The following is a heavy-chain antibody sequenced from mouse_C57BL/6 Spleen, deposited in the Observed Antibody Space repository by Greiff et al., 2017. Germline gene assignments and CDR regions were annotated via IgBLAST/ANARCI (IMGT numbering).Heavy chain of an antibody. J-gene: IGHJ2*01. D-gene: IGHD1-1*01. V-gene: IGHV1-69*01. Sequence: QVQLQQPGAELVMPGASVKLSCKASGYTFTSYWMHWVKQRPGQGLEWIGEIDPTDSYTNYTQKFKGKSTLTVDKSSSTAYMQLSSLTSEDSAVYYCARYDGSSFNYGGQGTTLTVSS. CDR3: ARYDGSSFNY. CDR1: GYTFTSYW. CDR2: IDPTDSYT.